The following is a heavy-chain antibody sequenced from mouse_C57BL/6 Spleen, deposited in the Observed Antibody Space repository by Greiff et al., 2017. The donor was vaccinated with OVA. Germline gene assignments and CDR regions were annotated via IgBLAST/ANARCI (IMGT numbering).Heavy chain of an antibody. Sequence: EVHLVESGGGLVKPGGSLKLSCAASGFTFSDYGMHWVRQAPEKGLEWVAYISSGSSTIYYADTVKGRFTISRDNAKNTLFLQMTSLRSDDTAMYYCARRNYDYDGGFAYWGQGTLVTVSA. CDR1: GFTFSDYG. CDR2: ISSGSSTI. D-gene: IGHD2-4*01. J-gene: IGHJ3*01. CDR3: ARRNYDYDGGFAY. V-gene: IGHV5-17*01.